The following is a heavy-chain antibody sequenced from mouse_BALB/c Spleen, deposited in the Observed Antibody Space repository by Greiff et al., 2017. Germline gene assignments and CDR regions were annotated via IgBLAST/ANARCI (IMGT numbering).Heavy chain of an antibody. CDR1: GYTFTSHW. CDR2: IYPGDGDT. CDR3: ARGWDGAY. Sequence: VQLQQSGAELARPGASVKLSCKASGYTFTSHWMQWVKQRPGQGLEWIGAIYPGDGDTRYTQKFKGKATLTADKSSSTAYMQLSSLASEDSAVYYCARGWDGAYWGQGTLVTVSA. D-gene: IGHD4-1*01. J-gene: IGHJ3*01. V-gene: IGHV1-87*01.